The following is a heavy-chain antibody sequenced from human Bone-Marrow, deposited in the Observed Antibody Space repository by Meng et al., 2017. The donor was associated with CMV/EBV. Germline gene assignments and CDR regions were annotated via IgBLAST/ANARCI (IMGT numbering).Heavy chain of an antibody. CDR3: ARDGIPSRDDAFDI. D-gene: IGHD1-14*01. CDR2: ISSSSNYI. Sequence: GESLKISCAASGFTFSSYSMNWVRQAPGKGLEWVSSISSSSNYIYYADSVKGRFTISRDNAKNSLYLQMNSLRAEDTAVYYCARDGIPSRDDAFDIWGQGTMVTVSS. V-gene: IGHV3-21*01. CDR1: GFTFSSYS. J-gene: IGHJ3*02.